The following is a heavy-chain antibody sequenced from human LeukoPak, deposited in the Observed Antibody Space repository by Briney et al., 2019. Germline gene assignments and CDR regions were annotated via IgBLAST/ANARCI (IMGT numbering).Heavy chain of an antibody. J-gene: IGHJ4*02. Sequence: GGSLRLSCAASGFTFSNAWMSWVRQAPGKGLEWVGRIKSKTDGGTTDYAAPVKGRFTISRDDSKNTLYLQMNSLKTEDTAVYYCTTEADSSGYYSFDYWGQGTLVTVSS. V-gene: IGHV3-15*01. CDR1: GFTFSNAW. CDR2: IKSKTDGGTT. CDR3: TTEADSSGYYSFDY. D-gene: IGHD3-22*01.